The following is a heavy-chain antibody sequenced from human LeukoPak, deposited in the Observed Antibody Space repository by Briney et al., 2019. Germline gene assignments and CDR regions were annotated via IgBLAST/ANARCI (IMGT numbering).Heavy chain of an antibody. J-gene: IGHJ6*03. CDR1: GYTFTSYG. Sequence: ASVKVSCKASGYTFTSYGISWVRQAPGQGLEWMGWISAYNGNTNYAQELQGRVIMTTDTSTSTAYMELRSLRSDDTAVYYCARHPPGGAKGYMDVWGKGTTVTVSS. CDR3: ARHPPGGAKGYMDV. CDR2: ISAYNGNT. D-gene: IGHD1-26*01. V-gene: IGHV1-18*01.